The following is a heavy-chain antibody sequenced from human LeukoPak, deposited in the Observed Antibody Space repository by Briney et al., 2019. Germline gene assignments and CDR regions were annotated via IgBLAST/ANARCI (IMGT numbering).Heavy chain of an antibody. Sequence: SETLSLTCTVSGGSISSGSYFWSWIRQPTGKGLEWIGRIYSSGSTNYNPSLKSRVTISVDTSKNQFSLKLSSVTAADTAVYYCARDMAAAGFVWFDPWGQGTLVTVSS. CDR2: IYSSGST. V-gene: IGHV4-61*02. D-gene: IGHD6-13*01. CDR3: ARDMAAAGFVWFDP. CDR1: GGSISSGSYF. J-gene: IGHJ5*02.